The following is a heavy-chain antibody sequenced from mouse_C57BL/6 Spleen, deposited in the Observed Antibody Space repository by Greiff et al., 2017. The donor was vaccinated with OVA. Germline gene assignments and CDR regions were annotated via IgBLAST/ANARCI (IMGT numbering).Heavy chain of an antibody. D-gene: IGHD2-4*01. J-gene: IGHJ3*01. CDR3: VRAAYYDYDGVNAY. V-gene: IGHV10-1*01. Sequence: GGGLVQPKGSLKLSCAASGFSFNPYAMNWVRQAPGKGLEWAARIRSKSNNYATYYADSVKDRFTISRDDSESMLYLQMNNVKTEDTAMYYCVRAAYYDYDGVNAYWGQGTMVTVSA. CDR2: IRSKSNNYAT. CDR1: GFSFNPYA.